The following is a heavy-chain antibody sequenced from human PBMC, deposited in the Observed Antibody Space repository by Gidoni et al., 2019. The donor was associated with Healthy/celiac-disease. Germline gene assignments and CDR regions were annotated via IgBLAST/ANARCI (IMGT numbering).Heavy chain of an antibody. CDR3: ARVPSIRWNYNWFDP. D-gene: IGHD3-3*02. Sequence: QVQLVQSGAAVKKPGSSVKVSCEASGGTFSSYAISWVRQAPGQGLEWMGGIIPIFGTANYGPKFQGRVTITADESTSTAYMELSSLRSEDTAVYYCARVPSIRWNYNWFDPWGQGTLVTVSS. V-gene: IGHV1-69*19. CDR2: IIPIFGTA. CDR1: GGTFSSYA. J-gene: IGHJ5*02.